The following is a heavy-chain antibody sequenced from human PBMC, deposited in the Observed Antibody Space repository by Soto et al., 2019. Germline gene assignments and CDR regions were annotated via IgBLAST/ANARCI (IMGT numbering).Heavy chain of an antibody. Sequence: QLQLQESGSGLVKPSQTLSLTCAVSGGSISSGGYSWSWIRQPPGKGLEWIGYIYHSGSTYYNPSLTSRVTICVDRSKNQFSLQLSSVTAADTAVYYCAGGIAARPLGYWGQGTLVTVSS. CDR1: GGSISSGGYS. D-gene: IGHD6-6*01. CDR2: IYHSGST. J-gene: IGHJ4*02. V-gene: IGHV4-30-2*01. CDR3: AGGIAARPLGY.